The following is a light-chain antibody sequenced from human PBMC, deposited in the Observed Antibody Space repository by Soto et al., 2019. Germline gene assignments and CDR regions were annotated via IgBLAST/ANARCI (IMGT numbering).Light chain of an antibody. CDR1: SSDVGFYNY. CDR2: DVS. J-gene: IGLJ1*01. Sequence: QSALTQPRSVSGSPGQSVTISCNGTSSDVGFYNYVSWYQQHPGKAPKLMIYDVSKRPSGVPDRFSGSKSGNTASLTISGLQAEDEADYYCCSYAGSYTFYVFGTGTKVTVL. V-gene: IGLV2-11*01. CDR3: CSYAGSYTFYV.